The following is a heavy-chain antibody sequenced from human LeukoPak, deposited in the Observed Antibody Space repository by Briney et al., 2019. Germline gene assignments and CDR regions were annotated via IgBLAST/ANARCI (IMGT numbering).Heavy chain of an antibody. Sequence: ASVKVSCKASGYTFTGYYMRWVRQAPGQGLEWMGWINPNSGGTNYAQKFQGWVTMTRDTSISTAYMELSRLRSDDTAVYYCAREGRGYCSSTSCYSAFDIWGQGTMVTVSS. V-gene: IGHV1-2*04. CDR3: AREGRGYCSSTSCYSAFDI. J-gene: IGHJ3*02. CDR1: GYTFTGYY. CDR2: INPNSGGT. D-gene: IGHD2-2*02.